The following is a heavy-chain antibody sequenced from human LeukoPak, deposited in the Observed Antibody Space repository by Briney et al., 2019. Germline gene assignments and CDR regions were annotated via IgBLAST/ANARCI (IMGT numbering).Heavy chain of an antibody. Sequence: PGGSLRLSCAASGFTFSSYGMHWVRQAPGKGLEWVAVMSYDGSNKYYADSVKGRFTISRDNSKNTLYLQMNSLRAEDTAVYYCAKTYYSSSARVMDVWGKGTTVTVSS. CDR2: MSYDGSNK. CDR1: GFTFSSYG. J-gene: IGHJ6*03. CDR3: AKTYYSSSARVMDV. D-gene: IGHD3-10*01. V-gene: IGHV3-30*18.